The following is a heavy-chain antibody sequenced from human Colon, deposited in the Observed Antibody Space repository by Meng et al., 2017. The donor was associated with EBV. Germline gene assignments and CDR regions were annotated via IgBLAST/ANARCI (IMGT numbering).Heavy chain of an antibody. J-gene: IGHJ4*02. CDR3: ARYRLQNDYGDQLYYFDY. CDR1: XGSFSGYY. V-gene: IGHV4-34*01. D-gene: IGHD4-17*01. Sequence: QVQLQQWGAGLLKPSXXLSLTCTVHXGSFSGYYWSWIRQPPGKGLEWIGEISHSGSTNYNPSLKSRVTISLDTSKNQFSLRLSSVTAADTAVYYCARYRLQNDYGDQLYYFDYWGQGTLVTVSS. CDR2: ISHSGST.